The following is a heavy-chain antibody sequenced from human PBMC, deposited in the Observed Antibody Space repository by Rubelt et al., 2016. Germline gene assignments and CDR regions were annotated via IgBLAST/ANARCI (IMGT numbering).Heavy chain of an antibody. D-gene: IGHD4/OR15-4a*01. CDR2: ISGSGGST. CDR1: GFTFSSYA. V-gene: IGHV3-23*01. CDR3: AKSRFGAPYYYYGMDV. J-gene: IGHJ6*02. Sequence: EVQLLESGGGLVQPGGSLRLSCAASGFTFSSYAMSWVRQAPGKGLEWVSAISGSGGSTYYADSVKGRFTISRDNAKNSLSLQMNSLRAEETALYYCAKSRFGAPYYYYGMDVWGQGTTVTVSS.